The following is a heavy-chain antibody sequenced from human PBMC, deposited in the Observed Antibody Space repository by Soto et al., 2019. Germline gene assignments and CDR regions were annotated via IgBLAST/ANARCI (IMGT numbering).Heavy chain of an antibody. V-gene: IGHV4-39*01. CDR2: IYYSGNT. CDR3: YADPHAVMDV. Sequence: SETLSLTCTVSGGSISTRSYYWGWIRQPPGKGLQWIASIYYSGNTYYNPSLKSRVTVSVDTSKNQFSLKLSSVTAADTAVYYCYADPHAVMDVWGQGTTVTVSS. J-gene: IGHJ6*02. CDR1: GGSISTRSYY.